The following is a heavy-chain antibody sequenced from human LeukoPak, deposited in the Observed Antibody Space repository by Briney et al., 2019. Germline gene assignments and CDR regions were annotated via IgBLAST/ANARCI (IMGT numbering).Heavy chain of an antibody. J-gene: IGHJ4*02. CDR1: GYTFTSYG. CDR3: ARRGVPAATNYFDY. Sequence: GASVKVSCKASGYTFTSYGISWVRQAPGQGLEWMGWISAYNGNTNYAQKLQGRVTMTTDTSTSTTYKELRSLRSDDTAVYYCARRGVPAATNYFDYWGQGTLVTVSS. D-gene: IGHD2-2*01. V-gene: IGHV1-18*04. CDR2: ISAYNGNT.